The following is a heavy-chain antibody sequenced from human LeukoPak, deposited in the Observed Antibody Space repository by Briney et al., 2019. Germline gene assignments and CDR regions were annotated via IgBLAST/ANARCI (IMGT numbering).Heavy chain of an antibody. V-gene: IGHV3-23*01. Sequence: GASLRLSCAASGFTFSNYAMSWVRQAPGKGLEWVSAITGSGGNTFYADSVKGRFTISRDNSKNTVFLQMNGLRAEDTAVYYCAKWGDYDVLTGYYVSDYWGQGTLVTVSS. CDR1: GFTFSNYA. CDR3: AKWGDYDVLTGYYVSDY. CDR2: ITGSGGNT. D-gene: IGHD3-9*01. J-gene: IGHJ4*02.